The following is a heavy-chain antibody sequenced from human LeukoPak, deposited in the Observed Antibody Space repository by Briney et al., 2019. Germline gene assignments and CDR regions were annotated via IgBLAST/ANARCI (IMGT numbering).Heavy chain of an antibody. CDR3: ARVFCSGGSCSFDY. CDR1: GFTFSSYE. CDR2: ISSNGSTI. J-gene: IGHJ4*02. Sequence: GSLRLSCAASGFTFSSYEMNWVRQAPGKGLEWVSYISSNGSTIYYADSVKGRFTISRDNAKNSLYLQMNSLRAEDTAVYYCARVFCSGGSCSFDYWGQGTLVTVSS. D-gene: IGHD2-15*01. V-gene: IGHV3-48*03.